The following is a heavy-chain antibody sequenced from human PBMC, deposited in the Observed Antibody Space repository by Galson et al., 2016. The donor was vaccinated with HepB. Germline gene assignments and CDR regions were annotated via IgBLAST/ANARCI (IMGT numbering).Heavy chain of an antibody. CDR3: ARKLYYYDSSDFGWVDP. V-gene: IGHV3-7*04. J-gene: IGHJ5*02. CDR2: IKQDGSEQ. D-gene: IGHD3-22*01. CDR1: GFTFSSYW. Sequence: SLRLSCAASGFTFSSYWMSWVRQAPGKRLEWVANIKQDGSEQYYVDSVKGRFTISRDNAKKSLYLQMNSLRAEDTAVYYCARKLYYYDSSDFGWVDPWGQETLVTVSA.